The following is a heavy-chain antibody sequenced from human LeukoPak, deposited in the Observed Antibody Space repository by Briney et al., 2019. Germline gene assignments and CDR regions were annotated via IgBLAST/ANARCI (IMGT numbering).Heavy chain of an antibody. CDR1: GFTFDDYA. CDR3: ASNNMVRGSFDY. D-gene: IGHD3-10*01. V-gene: IGHV3-9*01. Sequence: GGSLRLSCAASGFTFDDYAMHWVRQAPGKGLEWVSGISWNSGSIGYADSVKGRFTISRDNAKNSLYLQMNSLRAEDTAVYYCASNNMVRGSFDYWGQGTLVTVSS. CDR2: ISWNSGSI. J-gene: IGHJ4*02.